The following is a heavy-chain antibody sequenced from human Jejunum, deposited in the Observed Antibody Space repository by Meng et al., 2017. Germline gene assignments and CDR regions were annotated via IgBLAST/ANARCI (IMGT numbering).Heavy chain of an antibody. Sequence: SETLSLTCTVSGGSISSANSYWGWISQHPGNGLEWMGYIHYSGNTRYNPSLKSLVSMSVETSKNQFSLKLNSVTAADTAIYYCARSSYTHYGVSYGVVAFDIWGQGTMVTVSS. V-gene: IGHV4-31*01. D-gene: IGHD3-16*01. CDR3: ARSSYTHYGVSYGVVAFDI. J-gene: IGHJ3*02. CDR1: GGSISSANSY. CDR2: IHYSGNT.